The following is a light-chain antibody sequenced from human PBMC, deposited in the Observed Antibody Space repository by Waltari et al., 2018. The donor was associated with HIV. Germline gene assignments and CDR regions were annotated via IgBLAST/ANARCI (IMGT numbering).Light chain of an antibody. J-gene: IGKJ3*01. CDR2: AAS. CDR3: QQSYSVPRT. V-gene: IGKV1-39*01. CDR1: QSIANY. Sequence: DIQMTQPPSSLSASVGDRVTIPCRASQSIANYLNWFQQKPGEAPKLLMYAASSLHSGVPSRFSGSGSGTDFTLTINSLQPEDFATYYCQQSYSVPRTFGPGTKVDTK.